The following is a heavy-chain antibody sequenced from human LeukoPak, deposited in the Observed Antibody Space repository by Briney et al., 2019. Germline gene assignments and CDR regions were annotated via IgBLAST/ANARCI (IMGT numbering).Heavy chain of an antibody. J-gene: IGHJ5*02. CDR1: GGSIRNYY. CDR2: IYYSGST. V-gene: IGHV4-59*01. CDR3: ARVYTYGSGSLPWFDP. D-gene: IGHD3-10*01. Sequence: PSETLSLTCTVSGGSIRNYYWNWIRQPPGKGLEWLGYIYYSGSTNYNPSLKSRVTISVDTSKNQFSLKLTSVTAADTAVYYCARVYTYGSGSLPWFDPWGQGTLVTVSS.